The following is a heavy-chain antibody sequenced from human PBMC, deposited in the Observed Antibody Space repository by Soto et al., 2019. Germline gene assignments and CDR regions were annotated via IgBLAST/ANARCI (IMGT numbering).Heavy chain of an antibody. CDR1: GFTFIDHY. CDR3: ASGSYGDYTFDYYGMDV. J-gene: IGHJ6*02. Sequence: GGSLRLSCAASGFTFIDHYMDWVRQAPGKGLEWVGRTRNKANSYTTEYAASVKGRFTISRDDSKNSLYLQMNSLKTEDTAVYYCASGSYGDYTFDYYGMDVWGQGTTVTVSS. D-gene: IGHD4-17*01. V-gene: IGHV3-72*01. CDR2: TRNKANSYTT.